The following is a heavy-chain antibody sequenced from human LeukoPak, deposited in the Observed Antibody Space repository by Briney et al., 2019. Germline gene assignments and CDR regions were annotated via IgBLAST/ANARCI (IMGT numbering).Heavy chain of an antibody. Sequence: SETLFLTCAVYGGSFSGYYWSWIRQPPGKGLEWIGEINHSGSTNYNPSLKSRVTMSVDTSKNQISLKLSSVTASDTAVYYCARRGAVYGGNDFDYWGQGILVTVSS. J-gene: IGHJ4*02. D-gene: IGHD4-23*01. V-gene: IGHV4-34*01. CDR3: ARRGAVYGGNDFDY. CDR1: GGSFSGYY. CDR2: INHSGST.